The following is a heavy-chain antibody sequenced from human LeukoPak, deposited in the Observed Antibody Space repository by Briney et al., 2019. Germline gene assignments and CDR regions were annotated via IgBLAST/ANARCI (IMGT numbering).Heavy chain of an antibody. D-gene: IGHD6-13*01. CDR1: GFTFSSYS. Sequence: GGSLRLSCAASGFTFSSYSMNWVRQAPGKGLEWVSSISSSSSYIYYADSVKGRFTISRDNAKNSLYLQMNSLRAEDTAVYYCARTSIAAAVSYYYYYMDVWGKGTTVTVSS. CDR3: ARTSIAAAVSYYYYYMDV. J-gene: IGHJ6*03. CDR2: ISSSSSYI. V-gene: IGHV3-21*01.